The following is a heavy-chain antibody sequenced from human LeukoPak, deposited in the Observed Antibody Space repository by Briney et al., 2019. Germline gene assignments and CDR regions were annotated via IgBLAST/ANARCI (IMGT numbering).Heavy chain of an antibody. Sequence: PSETLSLTCTVSGGSISSYYWSWIRQPPGKGLEWIAYILNSGSTNYKPSLESRVTISLDTSKNQFSLKVSSVTAADTAVYYCVRGSSSNWFLLDYWGQGALVTVSS. V-gene: IGHV4-59*01. CDR3: VRGSSSNWFLLDY. D-gene: IGHD6-13*01. J-gene: IGHJ4*02. CDR1: GGSISSYY. CDR2: ILNSGST.